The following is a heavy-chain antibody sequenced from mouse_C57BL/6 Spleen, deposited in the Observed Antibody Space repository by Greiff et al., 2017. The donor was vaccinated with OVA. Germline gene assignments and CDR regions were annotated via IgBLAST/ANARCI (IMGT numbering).Heavy chain of an antibody. J-gene: IGHJ3*01. CDR1: GYSITRGYY. V-gene: IGHV3-6*01. CDR3: ARGDYGWFAY. Sequence: ESGPGLVKPSQSLSLTCSVTGYSITRGYYWNWIRQFPGNKLEWMGYISYDGSNNYNPSLKNRISITRDTSKNQFFLKLNSVTTEDTATYYCARGDYGWFAYWGQGTLVTVSA. CDR2: ISYDGSN. D-gene: IGHD2-4*01.